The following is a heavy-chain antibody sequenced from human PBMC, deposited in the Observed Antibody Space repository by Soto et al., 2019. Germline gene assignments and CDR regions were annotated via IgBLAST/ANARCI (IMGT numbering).Heavy chain of an antibody. J-gene: IGHJ6*02. V-gene: IGHV5-10-1*01. CDR1: GYSFTSYW. Sequence: PGESLKISCKGSGYSFTSYWISGVRQMPGKGLEWMGRIDPSDSYTNYSPSFQGHVTISADKSISTAYLQWSSLKASDTALYYCARRAWRDCSSTSLRYGMDVWGQGIPVTVSS. CDR2: IDPSDSYT. CDR3: ARRAWRDCSSTSLRYGMDV. D-gene: IGHD2-2*01.